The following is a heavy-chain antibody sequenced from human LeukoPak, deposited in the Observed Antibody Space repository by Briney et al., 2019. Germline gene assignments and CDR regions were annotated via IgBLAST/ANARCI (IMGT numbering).Heavy chain of an antibody. Sequence: SETLSPTCTVSGGSISSYYWSWIRQPPGKGLEWIGYVSYTGNTNYNPSLKSRVTILVDTAKNQFSLKLSSVTAADTAVYYCARDSRNWYFDLWGRGTLVTVSS. J-gene: IGHJ2*01. V-gene: IGHV4-59*01. CDR2: VSYTGNT. CDR3: ARDSRNWYFDL. CDR1: GGSISSYY.